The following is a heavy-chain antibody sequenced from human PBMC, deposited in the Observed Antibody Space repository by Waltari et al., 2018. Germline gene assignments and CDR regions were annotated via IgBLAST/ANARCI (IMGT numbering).Heavy chain of an antibody. J-gene: IGHJ2*01. Sequence: QVQLQESGPGLVKPSEPLSLTCTLSGGSISSYYWSWIRPPPGKGLEWIGYICTSGSTNYNPSLKSRVTISVDTSKNQFSLKLSSVTAADTAVYYCARAGHRGGSWDFDLWGRGTLVTVSS. V-gene: IGHV4-4*09. CDR3: ARAGHRGGSWDFDL. CDR2: ICTSGST. D-gene: IGHD2-15*01. CDR1: GGSISSYY.